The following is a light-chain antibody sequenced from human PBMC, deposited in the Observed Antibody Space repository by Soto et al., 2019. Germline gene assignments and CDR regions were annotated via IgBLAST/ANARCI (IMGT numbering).Light chain of an antibody. CDR2: TNN. CDR1: YSNIGNNF. CDR3: ASWDTSLSGVV. Sequence: QSVLTQPPSVSAAPGQTVTISCSGTYSNIGNNFVSWYQHLPGTAPKLLIYTNNNRPSGIPDRFSGSKSGPSATLGITGLQTGDEDEYYCASWDTSLSGVVFGGGTKVTVL. J-gene: IGLJ2*01. V-gene: IGLV1-51*01.